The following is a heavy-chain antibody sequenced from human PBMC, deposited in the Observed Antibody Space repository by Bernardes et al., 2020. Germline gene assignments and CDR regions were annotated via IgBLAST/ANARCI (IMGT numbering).Heavy chain of an antibody. CDR1: GGSFSGYY. D-gene: IGHD2-2*02. V-gene: IGHV4-34*01. CDR3: ARGGGDVVVPAATPTIYFQH. CDR2: INHSGST. Sequence: SETLSLTCAVYGGSFSGYYWSWIRQPPGKGLEWIGEINHSGSTNYNPSLKSRVTISVDTSKNQFSLKLSSVTAADTAVYYCARGGGDVVVPAATPTIYFQHWGQGTLVTVSS. J-gene: IGHJ1*01.